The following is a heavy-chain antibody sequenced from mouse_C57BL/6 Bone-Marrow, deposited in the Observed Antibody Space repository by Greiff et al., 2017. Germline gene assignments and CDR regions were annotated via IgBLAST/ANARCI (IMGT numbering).Heavy chain of an antibody. J-gene: IGHJ1*03. CDR3: TTVEWLRRGYFDV. CDR2: LDPENGDT. D-gene: IGHD2-2*01. CDR1: GFNIKDDY. Sequence: EVQLQQSGAELVRPGASVKLSCTASGFNIKDDYMHWVKQRPEQGLEWIGWLDPENGDTEYASKFQGKATITADTSSNTAYLQRSSLTSEDTAVYYCTTVEWLRRGYFDVWGTGTTVTVSS. V-gene: IGHV14-4*01.